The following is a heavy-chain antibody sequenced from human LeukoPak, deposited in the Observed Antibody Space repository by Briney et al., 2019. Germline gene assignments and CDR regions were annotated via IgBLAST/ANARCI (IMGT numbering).Heavy chain of an antibody. D-gene: IGHD6-19*01. V-gene: IGHV1-69*05. CDR1: GYTFTSYD. CDR2: IIPIFGTA. Sequence: GASVKVSCKASGYTFTSYDINWVRQAPGQGLEWMGGIIPIFGTANYAQKFQGRVTITTDESTSTAYMELSSLRSEDTAVYYCAREWLVLGSDAFDIWGQGTMVTVSS. J-gene: IGHJ3*02. CDR3: AREWLVLGSDAFDI.